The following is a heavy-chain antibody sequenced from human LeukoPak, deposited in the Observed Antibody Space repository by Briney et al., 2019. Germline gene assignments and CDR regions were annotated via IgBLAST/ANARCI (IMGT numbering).Heavy chain of an antibody. CDR2: INTRSYI. CDR3: AREGGYCYGASCRFFDS. Sequence: GGSLRLSCAASGFTFSSYSMNWVRQAPGKGLEWVSSINTRSYIYSADSVKGRFTISRDTEKNSVYLQMNSLRAEDTAVYYCAREGGYCYGASCRFFDSWGQGTLLTVSS. J-gene: IGHJ4*02. V-gene: IGHV3-21*01. D-gene: IGHD2-15*01. CDR1: GFTFSSYS.